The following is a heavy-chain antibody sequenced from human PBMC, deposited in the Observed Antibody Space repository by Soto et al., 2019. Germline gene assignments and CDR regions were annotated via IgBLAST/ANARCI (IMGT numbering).Heavy chain of an antibody. CDR2: IYHSGST. CDR1: GGSISSGGYS. V-gene: IGHV4-30-2*01. J-gene: IGHJ4*02. CDR3: ARNRVDISWYADY. Sequence: QLQLQESGSGLVKPSETLSLTCSVSGGSISSGGYSWSWIRQPPGKGLEWIGYIYHSGSTHYNPSLKSRVTISVDRSKNQFSLKLTSVTAADTAVYYCARNRVDISWYADYWGRGTRVTVSS. D-gene: IGHD6-13*01.